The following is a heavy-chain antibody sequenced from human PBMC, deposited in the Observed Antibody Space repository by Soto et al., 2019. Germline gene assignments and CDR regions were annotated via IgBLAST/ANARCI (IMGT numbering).Heavy chain of an antibody. V-gene: IGHV4-30-4*01. J-gene: IGHJ4*02. CDR2: IYYSGST. CDR3: ARGGYYDSSGYPDY. CDR1: GGSISSGDYY. D-gene: IGHD3-22*01. Sequence: SETLSLTCTVSGGSISSGDYYWSWIRQPPGKGLEWIGYIYYSGSTYYNPSLKSRVTISVDTSKSQFSLKLSSVTAADTAVYYCARGGYYDSSGYPDYWGQGTLVTVSS.